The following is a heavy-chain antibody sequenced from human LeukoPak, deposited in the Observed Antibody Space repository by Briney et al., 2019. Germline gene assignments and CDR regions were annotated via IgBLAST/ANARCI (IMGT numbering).Heavy chain of an antibody. CDR3: ARDEYGSGSYSFDY. V-gene: IGHV4-4*07. Sequence: SETLSLTCTVSGGSISSCYWSWIRQPAGKGLEWIGRIYTSGSTNYNPSLKSRVIMSVDTSKNQFSLKLSSVTAADTAVYYCARDEYGSGSYSFDYWGQGTLVTVSS. CDR1: GGSISSCY. D-gene: IGHD3-10*01. CDR2: IYTSGST. J-gene: IGHJ4*02.